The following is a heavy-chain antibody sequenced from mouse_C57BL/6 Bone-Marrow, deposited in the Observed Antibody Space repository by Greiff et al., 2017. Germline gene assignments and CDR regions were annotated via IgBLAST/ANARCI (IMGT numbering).Heavy chain of an antibody. Sequence: QVQLQQSGAELVRPGTSVKLSCKASGYTFTSYWMHWVKQRPGQGLEWIGVIDPSDSYTNYNQKFKGKATLTVDTSSSKAYMQLSSLTSEDSAVYYWTRSKTGFITTVVATDYFDYWGQGTTLTVSS. D-gene: IGHD1-1*01. CDR3: TRSKTGFITTVVATDYFDY. CDR1: GYTFTSYW. CDR2: IDPSDSYT. J-gene: IGHJ2*01. V-gene: IGHV1-59*01.